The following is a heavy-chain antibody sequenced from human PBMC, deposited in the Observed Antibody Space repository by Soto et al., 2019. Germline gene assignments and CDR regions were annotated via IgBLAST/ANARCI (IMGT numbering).Heavy chain of an antibody. D-gene: IGHD6-13*01. V-gene: IGHV1-3*01. CDR2: INAAYNST. J-gene: IGHJ5*02. CDR3: SRDRSSTWYRMIGS. CDR1: GYVFNKYA. Sequence: QVQLVQSGAEVKKPGASVKISCTASGYVFNKYAIHWVRQAPGQGLEWMGWINAAYNSTKYSGRFQDRITIPMDTSASTAHMELGGLTSDDTGVYFCSRDRSSTWYRMIGSWCQGTTITVSS.